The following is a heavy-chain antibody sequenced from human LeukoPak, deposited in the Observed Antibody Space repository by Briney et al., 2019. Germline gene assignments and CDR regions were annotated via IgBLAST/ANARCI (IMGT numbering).Heavy chain of an antibody. CDR2: ISSDGSFQ. CDR3: AREIRGYYAAY. Sequence: GGSLRLSCAASGFNFVDYAMHWVRQAPGKGLDWVALISSDGSFQSYADSVKGRFTISRDSSTNTVSLQMNSLRAEDTAMYYWAREIRGYYAAYWGQGILVTVSS. CDR1: GFNFVDYA. D-gene: IGHD3-3*01. J-gene: IGHJ4*02. V-gene: IGHV3-30*04.